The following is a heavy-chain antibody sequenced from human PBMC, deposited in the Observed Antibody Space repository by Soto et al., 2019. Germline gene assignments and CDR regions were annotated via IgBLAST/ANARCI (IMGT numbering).Heavy chain of an antibody. J-gene: IGHJ6*02. V-gene: IGHV3-30*03. CDR3: AFYGGNSGGPYYYGMDV. CDR2: ISYDGSNK. D-gene: IGHD4-17*01. Sequence: GGSLRLSCAASGFTFSNHGMHWVRRAPGKGLEWVAVISYDGSNKYYADSVKGRFTISRDNSKNTLYLQMNSLRAEDTAVYYCAFYGGNSGGPYYYGMDVWGQGTTVTVSS. CDR1: GFTFSNHG.